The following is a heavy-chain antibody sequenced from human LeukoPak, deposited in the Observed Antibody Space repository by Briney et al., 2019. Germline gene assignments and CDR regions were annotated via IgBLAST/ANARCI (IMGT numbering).Heavy chain of an antibody. Sequence: SETLSLTCTVSDGSITTDDYFWSWLRQPPGKGLEWIGYISHRGRTYSNPSLERRLTMSVDRSQNQFFLKLSSVTAADTAVYYCARVNQEDYYDSSGYYSPFDFWGQGTLVTVSS. J-gene: IGHJ4*02. CDR2: ISHRGRT. D-gene: IGHD3-22*01. V-gene: IGHV4-30-2*01. CDR1: DGSITTDDYF. CDR3: ARVNQEDYYDSSGYYSPFDF.